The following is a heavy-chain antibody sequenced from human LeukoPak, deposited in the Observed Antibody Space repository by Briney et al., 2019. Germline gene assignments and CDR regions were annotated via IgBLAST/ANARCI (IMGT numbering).Heavy chain of an antibody. Sequence: SETLSLTCAVYGGSFSGYYWSWIRQPPGKGLEWIGEINHSGSTNYNPSLESRVTISVDTSKNQFSLKLSSVTAADTAVYYCARGGNLGYCSGGSCYRGSPNWFDPWGQGTLVTVSS. CDR1: GGSFSGYY. CDR3: ARGGNLGYCSGGSCYRGSPNWFDP. V-gene: IGHV4-34*01. J-gene: IGHJ5*02. CDR2: INHSGST. D-gene: IGHD2-15*01.